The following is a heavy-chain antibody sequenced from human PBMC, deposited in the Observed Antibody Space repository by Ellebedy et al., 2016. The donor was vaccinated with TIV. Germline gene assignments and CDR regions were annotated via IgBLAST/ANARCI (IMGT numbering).Heavy chain of an antibody. D-gene: IGHD3-22*01. CDR1: GFTFSSYS. CDR3: ARDLYDSSGYPTY. Sequence: GESLKISXAASGFTFSSYSMNWVRQAPGKGLEWVSSISSSSSYIYYANSVKGRFTISRDNAKNSLYLQMNSLRAEDTAVYYCARDLYDSSGYPTYWGQGTLVTVSS. J-gene: IGHJ4*02. CDR2: ISSSSSYI. V-gene: IGHV3-21*01.